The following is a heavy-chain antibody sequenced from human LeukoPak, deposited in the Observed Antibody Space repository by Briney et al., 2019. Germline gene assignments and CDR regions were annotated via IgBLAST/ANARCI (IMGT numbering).Heavy chain of an antibody. J-gene: IGHJ2*01. D-gene: IGHD3-3*01. CDR2: IIPIFGTA. V-gene: IGHV1-69*13. Sequence: SVKVSCKASGGTFSSYAISWVRQAPGQGLEWMGGIIPIFGTANYAQEFQGRVTITADESTSTAYMELSSLRSEDTAVYYCARVTLFGVVTTYWYFDLWGRGTLVTVSS. CDR3: ARVTLFGVVTTYWYFDL. CDR1: GGTFSSYA.